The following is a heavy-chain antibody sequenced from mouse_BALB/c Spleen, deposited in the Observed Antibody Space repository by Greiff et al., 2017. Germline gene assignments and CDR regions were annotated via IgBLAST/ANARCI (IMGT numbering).Heavy chain of an antibody. CDR2: INPSTGYT. D-gene: IGHD1-1*02. CDR1: GYTFTSYW. V-gene: IGHV1-7*01. Sequence: QVHVKQSGAELAKPGASVKMSCKASGYTFTSYWMHWVKQRPGQGLEWIGYINPSTGYTEYNQKFKDKATLTADKSSSTAYMQLSSLTSEDSAVYYCARGGLYYFDYWGQGTTLTVSS. CDR3: ARGGLYYFDY. J-gene: IGHJ2*01.